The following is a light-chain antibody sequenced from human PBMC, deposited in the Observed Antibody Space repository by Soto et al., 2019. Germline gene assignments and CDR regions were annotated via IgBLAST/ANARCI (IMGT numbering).Light chain of an antibody. CDR2: WAS. CDR1: QRVFYSSNKKND. CDR3: QQYYSSPFT. J-gene: IGKJ2*01. V-gene: IGKV4-1*01. Sequence: DIVMTQSPDSLAVSLGERATLNCKSSQRVFYSSNKKNDLAWYQQRPGQPPKLLIYWASTRESGVPDRFSGSGSGTDFTLTISNLQAEDVAVYYCQQYYSSPFTFGQGTKLEIK.